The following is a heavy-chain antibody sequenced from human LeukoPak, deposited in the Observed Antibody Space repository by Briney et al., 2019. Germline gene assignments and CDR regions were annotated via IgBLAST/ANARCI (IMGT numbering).Heavy chain of an antibody. CDR3: ARVVVGYYDSSGYYYYFDY. D-gene: IGHD3-22*01. CDR2: INHSGST. J-gene: IGHJ4*02. Sequence: SETLSLTCAVYGGSFSGYYWSWIRQPPGKGLEWIGEINHSGSTNYNPSLKSRVTMSVDTSKNQFSLKLSSVTAADTAVYYCARVVVGYYDSSGYYYYFDYWGQGTLVTVSS. CDR1: GGSFSGYY. V-gene: IGHV4-34*01.